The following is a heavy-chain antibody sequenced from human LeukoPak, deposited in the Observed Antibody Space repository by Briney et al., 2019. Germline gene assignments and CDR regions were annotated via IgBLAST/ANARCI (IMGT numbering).Heavy chain of an antibody. D-gene: IGHD3-16*02. J-gene: IGHJ3*02. CDR1: GGSISSYY. CDR3: ARQYDYVWGSYRYPAFDI. CDR2: IYSSGST. V-gene: IGHV4-59*01. Sequence: PSETLSLTCTVSGGSISSYYWSWIRQPPGKGLEGIGYIYSSGSTNYNPSLKSRVTISVDTSKNQFSLKLSSVTAADTAVYYCARQYDYVWGSYRYPAFDIWGQGTMVTVSS.